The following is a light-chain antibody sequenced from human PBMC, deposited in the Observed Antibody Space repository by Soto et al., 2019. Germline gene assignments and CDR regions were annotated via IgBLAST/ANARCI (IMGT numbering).Light chain of an antibody. Sequence: ESVLAQSPGALSLSPGETATLSCRARQTISSDFLAWYQHKPGQAPRLLIYGTSRRATGIPDRFSGSGSGAEFLLTISRLXPEDSAVYYCQQYGSALKWTFGQGTKVDIK. CDR2: GTS. J-gene: IGKJ1*01. CDR1: QTISSDF. V-gene: IGKV3-20*01. CDR3: QQYGSALKWT.